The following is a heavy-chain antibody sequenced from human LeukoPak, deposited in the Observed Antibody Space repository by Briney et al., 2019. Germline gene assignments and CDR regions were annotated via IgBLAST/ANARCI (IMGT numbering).Heavy chain of an antibody. J-gene: IGHJ4*02. CDR2: TYYRSKLNK. CDR3: ARGYMGATDY. D-gene: IGHD1-26*01. Sequence: SQTLSLTCAVSGDSVSSNSAAWHWIRQAPSRGLEWLVRTYYRSKLNKNYAASVKSRITINPDTSKNQLSLQLNSVTPEDTAVYYCARGYMGATDYWGQGTLVIVSS. CDR1: GDSVSSNSAA. V-gene: IGHV6-1*01.